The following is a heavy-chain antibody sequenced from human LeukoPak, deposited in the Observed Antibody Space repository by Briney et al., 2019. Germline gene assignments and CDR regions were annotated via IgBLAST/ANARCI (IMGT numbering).Heavy chain of an antibody. CDR2: INPNSGGT. D-gene: IGHD3-9*01. CDR1: GYTFTGYY. V-gene: IGHV1-2*02. CDR3: ARGPPYYDILTPYYYYYGMDV. Sequence: ASVTVSCKASGYTFTGYYMHWVRQAPGQGLEWMGWINPNSGGTNYAQKFQSRVTMTRDTSISTAYMELSRLRSDDTAVYYCARGPPYYDILTPYYYYYGMDVWGQGTTVTVSS. J-gene: IGHJ6*02.